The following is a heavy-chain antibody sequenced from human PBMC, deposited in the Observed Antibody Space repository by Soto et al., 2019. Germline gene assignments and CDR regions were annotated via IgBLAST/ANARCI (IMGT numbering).Heavy chain of an antibody. Sequence: EVQLVESGGGLVQPGGSLRLPCTASGFTFSNYWMSWVRQAPGEGLEWVANMNQDGSERYYVDSVKGRFTISRDNAKNSLYLQVSSLRAEDTAIYYCTRDRSGTMLFWGQGTLVTVSS. D-gene: IGHD1-7*01. CDR2: MNQDGSER. CDR1: GFTFSNYW. CDR3: TRDRSGTMLF. V-gene: IGHV3-7*01. J-gene: IGHJ4*02.